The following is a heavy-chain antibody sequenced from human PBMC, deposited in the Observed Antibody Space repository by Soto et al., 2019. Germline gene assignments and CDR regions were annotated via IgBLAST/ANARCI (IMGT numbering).Heavy chain of an antibody. CDR1: GYSFTSYW. CDR3: ATSIAVAGTTFYYYYGMDV. D-gene: IGHD6-19*01. J-gene: IGHJ6*02. Sequence: PGESLKISSKGSGYSFTSYWISWVRQMPGKGLEWMGRIDPSDSYTNYSPSFQGHVTISADKSISTAYLQWSSLKASDTAMYYCATSIAVAGTTFYYYYGMDVWGQGTTVTVSS. V-gene: IGHV5-10-1*01. CDR2: IDPSDSYT.